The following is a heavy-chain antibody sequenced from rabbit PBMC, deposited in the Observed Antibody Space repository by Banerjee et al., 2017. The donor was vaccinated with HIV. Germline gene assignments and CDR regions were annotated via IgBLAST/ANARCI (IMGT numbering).Heavy chain of an antibody. Sequence: QALEESGGDLVKPGASLTLTCTASGVAVSSSDYMGWGRQAPGKGLEWIGCINTGSGSIYYASWAKGRFTISKTSSTTVTLQMTSLTAADTATYFCARGYAGYTDYGYTDLWGQGTLVTVS. CDR3: ARGYAGYTDYGYTDL. V-gene: IGHV1S40*01. CDR2: INTGSGSI. J-gene: IGHJ4*01. D-gene: IGHD7-1*01. CDR1: GVAVSSSDY.